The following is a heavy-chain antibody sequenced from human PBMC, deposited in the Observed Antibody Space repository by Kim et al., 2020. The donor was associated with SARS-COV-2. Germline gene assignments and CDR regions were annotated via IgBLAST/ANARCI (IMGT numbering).Heavy chain of an antibody. CDR1: GFTFGIYA. D-gene: IGHD6-13*01. V-gene: IGHV3-23*01. CDR2: IGGLDGGI. Sequence: GGSLRLSCAASGFTFGIYAMSWVRQAPGKGLEWVSTIGGLDGGIFHADSVKGRFTISRDNSKNTLYLQMTNLKTEDTATYYCARRPGTPAAATAHFDPWGQGPLVTVAS. CDR3: ARRPGTPAAATAHFDP. J-gene: IGHJ5*02.